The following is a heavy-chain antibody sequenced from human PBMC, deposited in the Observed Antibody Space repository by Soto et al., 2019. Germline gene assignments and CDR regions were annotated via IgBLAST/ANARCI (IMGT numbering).Heavy chain of an antibody. J-gene: IGHJ4*02. D-gene: IGHD3-22*01. CDR3: ARAGIYDSSGYYSYYFDY. Sequence: ASVKVTCKASGYTFTGYYMHWVRQAPGQGLEWMGWINPNSGGTNYAQKFQGRVTMTRDTSISTAYMELSRLRSDDTAVYYCARAGIYDSSGYYSYYFDYWGQGTLVTVSS. CDR2: INPNSGGT. V-gene: IGHV1-2*02. CDR1: GYTFTGYY.